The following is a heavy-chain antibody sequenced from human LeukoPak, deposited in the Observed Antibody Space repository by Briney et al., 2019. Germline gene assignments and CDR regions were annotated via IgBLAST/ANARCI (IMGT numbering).Heavy chain of an antibody. J-gene: IGHJ4*02. D-gene: IGHD3-10*01. V-gene: IGHV4-39*01. CDR2: IYYSGST. CDR1: GGSISSSSYY. CDR3: ARHAAGRITMVRGVIITYFDY. Sequence: SETLSLTCTVSGGSISSSSYYWGWIRQPPGKGLEWIGSIYYSGSTYYNPSLKSRVTISVDTSKNQFSLKLSSVTAADTAVYYCARHAAGRITMVRGVIITYFDYWGQGTLVTVSS.